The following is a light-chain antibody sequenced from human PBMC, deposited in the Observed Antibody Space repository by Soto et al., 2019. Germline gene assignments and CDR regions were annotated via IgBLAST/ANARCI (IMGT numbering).Light chain of an antibody. J-gene: IGLJ1*01. CDR3: QSYDSSLTVYV. CDR2: GNS. V-gene: IGLV1-40*01. CDR1: SSNIGAGYD. Sequence: QSVLTQPPSVSGAPGQRVTISCTGSSSNIGAGYDVHWYQQLPGTAPKVLIYGNSNRPSGVPDRFSGSKSGTSASLAITGLQAKDEADYYCQSYDSSLTVYVFGTGTKVTVL.